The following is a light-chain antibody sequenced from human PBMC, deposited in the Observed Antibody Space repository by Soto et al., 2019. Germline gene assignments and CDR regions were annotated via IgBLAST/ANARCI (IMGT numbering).Light chain of an antibody. V-gene: IGLV2-8*01. CDR1: RSDIGGYNY. Sequence: QSALTQPPSASGSLGQSVTISCTGTRSDIGGYNYVSWYLQYSGKAPKLMIYDVYKRPSGVPDRFSGSKSGNTASLTVSGLQAEDEADYYCSSHAGIINVVFGGGTKLTVL. J-gene: IGLJ3*02. CDR3: SSHAGIINVV. CDR2: DVY.